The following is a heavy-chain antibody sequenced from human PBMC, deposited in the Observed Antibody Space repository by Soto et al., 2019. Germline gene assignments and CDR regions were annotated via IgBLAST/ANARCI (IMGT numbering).Heavy chain of an antibody. J-gene: IGHJ4*02. CDR3: AKDPLVRYSYGPDYFDY. D-gene: IGHD5-18*01. Sequence: CAASGFTFSSYAMSWVRQAPGKGLEWVSAISGSGGSTYYADSVKGRFTISRDNSKNTLYLQMNSLRAEDTAVYYCAKDPLVRYSYGPDYFDYWGQGTLVTVSS. V-gene: IGHV3-23*01. CDR1: GFTFSSYA. CDR2: ISGSGGST.